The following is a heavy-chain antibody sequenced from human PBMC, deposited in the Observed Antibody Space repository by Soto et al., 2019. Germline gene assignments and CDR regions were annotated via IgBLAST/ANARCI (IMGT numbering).Heavy chain of an antibody. CDR2: IWYDGSNK. CDR3: ARAEGYQLQEYWYFDL. CDR1: GFTFSSYG. Sequence: QVQLVESGGGVVQPGRSLRLSCAASGFTFSSYGMHWVRQAPGKGLEWVAVIWYDGSNKYYADSVKGRFTISRDNSENTLYLQMNSLRAEDTAVYYCARAEGYQLQEYWYFDLWGRGTLVTVSS. J-gene: IGHJ2*01. D-gene: IGHD2-2*01. V-gene: IGHV3-33*01.